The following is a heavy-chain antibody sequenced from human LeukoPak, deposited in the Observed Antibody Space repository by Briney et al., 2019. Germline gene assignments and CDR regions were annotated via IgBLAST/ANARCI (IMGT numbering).Heavy chain of an antibody. D-gene: IGHD4-23*01. CDR1: GFTFSNGW. CDR3: ARSRGGFSHY. V-gene: IGHV3-74*01. Sequence: GGSLRLSCAASGFTFSNGWVHWVGQAPGKGLVWVSRFDTDGSKTTYADSVKGRFTISRDNAKNTLYLQMNSLRVEDTAVYYCARSRGGFSHYWGQGTLVTVSS. CDR2: FDTDGSKT. J-gene: IGHJ4*02.